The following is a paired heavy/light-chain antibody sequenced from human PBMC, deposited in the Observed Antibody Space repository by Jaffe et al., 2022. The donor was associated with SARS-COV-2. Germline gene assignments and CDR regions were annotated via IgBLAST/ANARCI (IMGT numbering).Heavy chain of an antibody. V-gene: IGHV1-18*01. CDR1: GYTFISYG. Sequence: QVQLVQSGAEVKKPGASVKVSCKASGYTFISYGISWVRQAPGQGLEWMGWISGYSGNTNYAQNLQGRVTMTTDTSTSTAYMELRSLRSDDTAVYYCARRGGCSTSCPSGVYNHYATDVWGQGTTVTVSS. D-gene: IGHD2-2*01. CDR3: ARRGGCSTSCPSGVYNHYATDV. J-gene: IGHJ6*02. CDR2: ISGYSGNT.
Light chain of an antibody. CDR3: WSYAGSSTEV. J-gene: IGLJ2*01. Sequence: QSALTQPASVSGSPGQSITISCTGTSSDVGSYDLVSWYQQHPGKAPKVMIYEGSKRPSGVSNRFSGFKSGNTASLTISGLQAEDEADYYCWSYAGSSTEVFGGGTKLTVL. CDR2: EGS. CDR1: SSDVGSYDL. V-gene: IGLV2-23*01.